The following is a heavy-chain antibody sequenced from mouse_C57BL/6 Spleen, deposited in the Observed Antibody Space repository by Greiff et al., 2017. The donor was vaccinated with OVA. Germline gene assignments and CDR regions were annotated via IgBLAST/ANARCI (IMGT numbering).Heavy chain of an antibody. J-gene: IGHJ2*01. Sequence: VQLQQPGAALVKPGASVMMSCKASGYTFTSYWITWVKQRPGQGLEWIGDIYPGSGSNNYNEKFKSKATLTVDTSSSTAYMRLSRLTSEDAAVYYCAREGSSNYDYWGKGTTLTVSS. CDR3: AREGSSNYDY. V-gene: IGHV1-55*01. D-gene: IGHD2-5*01. CDR2: IYPGSGSN. CDR1: GYTFTSYW.